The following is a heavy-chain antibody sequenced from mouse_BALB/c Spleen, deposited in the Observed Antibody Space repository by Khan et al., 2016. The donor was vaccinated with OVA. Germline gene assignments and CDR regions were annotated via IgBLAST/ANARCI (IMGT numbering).Heavy chain of an antibody. CDR2: IIYTGYT. CDR1: GDSITSGY. J-gene: IGHJ3*01. V-gene: IGHV3-8*02. Sequence: EVQLQESGPSLVKPSQTLSLTCSVTGDSITSGYWNWIRKFPGNKLEYMGYIIYTGYTYYNPSLKSRISITRHTSKNQYYLQLSSVTDEDTATYYCTRSTYRYAFVYWGQGTLVTVSA. CDR3: TRSTYRYAFVY. D-gene: IGHD2-12*01.